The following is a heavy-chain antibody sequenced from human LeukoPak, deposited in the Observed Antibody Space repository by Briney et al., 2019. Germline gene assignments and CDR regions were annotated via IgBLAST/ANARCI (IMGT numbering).Heavy chain of an antibody. D-gene: IGHD2-2*01. V-gene: IGHV3-15*01. J-gene: IGHJ6*02. CDR3: TTDNAPGMDV. CDR1: GFTFSNAW. CDR2: IRDKLDGGTT. Sequence: PGGSLRLSCAASGFTFSNAWMSWVRQAPGKGLGWGVLIRDKLDGGTTDYAARVKGRFNNTRDESKSMLYLKMNSLKTEDTAVYYCTTDNAPGMDVWGQGTTVTVSS.